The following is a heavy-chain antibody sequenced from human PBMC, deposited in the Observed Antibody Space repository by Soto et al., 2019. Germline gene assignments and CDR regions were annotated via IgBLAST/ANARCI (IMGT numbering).Heavy chain of an antibody. J-gene: IGHJ4*02. Sequence: SETLSLTCTVSGGSVSSGSYYWSWIRQPPGKGLEWIGYIYYSGSTHYNPPLKSRGTIAVDASKNLCSLKLSSVTAADTAVYYCARGTDVQQLVPRLDYWGQGTLVTVSS. CDR3: ARGTDVQQLVPRLDY. CDR1: GGSVSSGSYY. V-gene: IGHV4-61*01. CDR2: IYYSGST. D-gene: IGHD6-13*01.